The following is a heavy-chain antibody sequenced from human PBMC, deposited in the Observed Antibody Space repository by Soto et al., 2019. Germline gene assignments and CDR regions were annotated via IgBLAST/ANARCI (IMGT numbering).Heavy chain of an antibody. Sequence: QVQLQESGPGLVKPSQTLSLTCTVSGGSISSGGYYWSWIRQHPGKGLEWIGYIYYSGSTYYNPSLKSRVTISVDTSKNQFSLKLSSVTAADTAVYYCARAYYDSSGYPNWFDPWGQGTLVTVSP. CDR3: ARAYYDSSGYPNWFDP. V-gene: IGHV4-31*03. CDR1: GGSISSGGYY. D-gene: IGHD3-22*01. CDR2: IYYSGST. J-gene: IGHJ5*02.